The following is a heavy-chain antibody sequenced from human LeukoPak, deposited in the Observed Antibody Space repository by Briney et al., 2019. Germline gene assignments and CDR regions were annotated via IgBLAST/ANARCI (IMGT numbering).Heavy chain of an antibody. CDR3: ARAETNPGSY. V-gene: IGHV3-30*04. J-gene: IGHJ4*02. CDR2: ISHDGSQK. D-gene: IGHD1-14*01. Sequence: PGGSLRLSCAASGFTFSSYALHWVRQAPGKGLEWVAVISHDGSQKYYADSVEGRFTISRDNSKNMLYLQMNSLRAEDTAVYYCARAETNPGSYWGQGTLVTVSS. CDR1: GFTFSSYA.